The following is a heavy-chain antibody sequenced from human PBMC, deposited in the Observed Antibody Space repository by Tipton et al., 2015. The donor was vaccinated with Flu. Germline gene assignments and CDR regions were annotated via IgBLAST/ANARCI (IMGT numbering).Heavy chain of an antibody. D-gene: IGHD6-13*01. CDR3: ARDPTGIAAAGTVG. CDR1: GGSISSYY. CDR2: IYYSGST. V-gene: IGHV4-59*01. J-gene: IGHJ4*02. Sequence: TLSLTCTVSGGSISSYYWSWIRQPPRKGLEWIGYIYYSGSTNYNPSLKSRVTISVDTSKNQFSLKLSSVTAADTAVYYCARDPTGIAAAGTVGWGQGTLVTVSS.